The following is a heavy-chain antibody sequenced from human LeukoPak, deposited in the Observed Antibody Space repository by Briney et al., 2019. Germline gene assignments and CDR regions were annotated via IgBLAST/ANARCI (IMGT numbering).Heavy chain of an antibody. CDR2: ISSSSSTI. Sequence: GGSLRLSCAASGFTFSSYSMNWVRQAPGKGLEWVSYISSSSSTIYYADSVKGRFTISRDNAKNSLYLQMNSLRAEDTAVYYCARGGPSQAIVVVVAAGPYNWFDPWGQGTLVTVSS. CDR1: GFTFSSYS. V-gene: IGHV3-48*01. J-gene: IGHJ5*02. D-gene: IGHD2-15*01. CDR3: ARGGPSQAIVVVVAAGPYNWFDP.